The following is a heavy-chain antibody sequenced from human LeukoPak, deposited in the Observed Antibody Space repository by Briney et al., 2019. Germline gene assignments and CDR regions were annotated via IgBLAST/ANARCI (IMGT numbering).Heavy chain of an antibody. CDR3: ARAPPRRDGYTWMSY. CDR2: INPNSGGT. J-gene: IGHJ4*02. CDR1: GYTFTGYY. V-gene: IGHV1-2*02. Sequence: ASVKVSCKASGYTFTGYYMHWVRQAPGQGLEWMGWINPNSGGTNYAQKLQGRVTMTTDTSTSTAYMELRSLRSDDTAVYYCARAPPRRDGYTWMSYWGQGTLVTVSS. D-gene: IGHD5-24*01.